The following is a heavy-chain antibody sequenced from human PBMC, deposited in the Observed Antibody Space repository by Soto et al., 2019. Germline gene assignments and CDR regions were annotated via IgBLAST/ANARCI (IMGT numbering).Heavy chain of an antibody. J-gene: IGHJ3*02. CDR2: ISGSGGSA. Sequence: EVQLLESGGGLVQPGGSLRLSCAASGFTFSSYAMSWVRQAPGKGLQWVSGISGSGGSAYFADSVKGRFTVSRDNSKNTLYLQMNSLRAEDTAVYYCASPGSVVTTLNGAFDIWCQGTMVTVSS. V-gene: IGHV3-23*01. CDR1: GFTFSSYA. D-gene: IGHD2-21*02. CDR3: ASPGSVVTTLNGAFDI.